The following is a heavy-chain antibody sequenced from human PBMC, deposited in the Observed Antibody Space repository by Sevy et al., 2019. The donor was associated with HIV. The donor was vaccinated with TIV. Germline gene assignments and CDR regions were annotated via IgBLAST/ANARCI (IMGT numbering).Heavy chain of an antibody. CDR3: ARGWFDT. Sequence: GGSLRLSCAASGFTFSSHEMSWVRQAPGKGLEWISYITRSGSSICYADSVKGRFTISRDNAKNSLYLQMNSLRAEDTAVYYCARGWFDTWGQGTLVTVSS. CDR2: ITRSGSSI. CDR1: GFTFSSHE. J-gene: IGHJ5*02. V-gene: IGHV3-48*03.